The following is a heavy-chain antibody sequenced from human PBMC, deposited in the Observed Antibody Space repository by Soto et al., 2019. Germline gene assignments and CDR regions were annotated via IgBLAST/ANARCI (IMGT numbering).Heavy chain of an antibody. CDR1: GGSFRGYY. V-gene: IGHV4-34*01. CDR3: ARGRCSGGSGYSYSDYVKDV. D-gene: IGHD2-15*01. Sequence: PSETLSLTCAAYGGSFRGYYWSWIRQPPGKGLEWIGGINHSGSTTYNPSLKSRVTITVNTSKNQISLKLSNMTAADTAVYYCARGRCSGGSGYSYSDYVKDVWGQGTMVTVSS. CDR2: INHSGST. J-gene: IGHJ6*02.